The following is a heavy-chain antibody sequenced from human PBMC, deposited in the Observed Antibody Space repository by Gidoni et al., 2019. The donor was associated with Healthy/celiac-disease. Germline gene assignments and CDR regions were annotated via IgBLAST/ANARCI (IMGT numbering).Heavy chain of an antibody. D-gene: IGHD1-1*01. CDR2: ISSSSSYI. V-gene: IGHV3-21*01. CDR3: ARDRYADAFDI. CDR1: GFTFSSYS. J-gene: IGHJ3*02. Sequence: EVHMVASGGGLVSPGGSLRLLWRSSGFTFSSYSTNWVVKAPGKGLECDSSISSSSSYILYADAVMGRFTINSDNAKKPLYLKMKSMRAEDRPVYYCARDRYADAFDIWGQGTMVTVSS.